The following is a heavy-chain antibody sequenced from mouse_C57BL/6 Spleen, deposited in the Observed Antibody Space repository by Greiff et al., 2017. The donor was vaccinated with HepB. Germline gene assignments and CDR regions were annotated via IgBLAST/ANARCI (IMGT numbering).Heavy chain of an antibody. V-gene: IGHV5-9-1*02. J-gene: IGHJ2*01. Sequence: EVKLVESGEGLVKPGGSLKLSCAASGFTFSSYAMSWVRQTPEKRLEWVAYISSGGDYIYYADTVKGRFTISRDNARNTLYLQMSSLKSEDTAMYYCTRGGVVATSSYYFDYWGQGTTLTVSS. CDR2: ISSGGDYI. CDR1: GFTFSSYA. D-gene: IGHD1-1*01. CDR3: TRGGVVATSSYYFDY.